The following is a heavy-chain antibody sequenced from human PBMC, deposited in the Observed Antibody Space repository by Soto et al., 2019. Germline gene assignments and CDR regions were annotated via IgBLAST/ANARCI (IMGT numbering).Heavy chain of an antibody. CDR1: GFTFSSYE. CDR2: ISSSGSTI. J-gene: IGHJ4*02. CDR3: ATLRGGTIFGVVIIPVS. V-gene: IGHV3-48*03. Sequence: RLSCAASGFTFSSYEMNWVRQAPGKGLEWVSYISSSGSTIYYADSVKGRFTISRDNAKNSLYLQMNSLRAEDTAVYYCATLRGGTIFGVVIIPVSWGQGTLVTVSS. D-gene: IGHD3-3*01.